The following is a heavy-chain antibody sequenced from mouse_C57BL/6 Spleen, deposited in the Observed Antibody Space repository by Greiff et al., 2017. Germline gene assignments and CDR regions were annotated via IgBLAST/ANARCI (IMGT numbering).Heavy chain of an antibody. CDR3: ARSSYYGSRRYYFDY. CDR1: GYTFTSYW. J-gene: IGHJ2*01. CDR2: IDPNSGGT. V-gene: IGHV1-72*01. Sequence: QVQLQQSGAELVKPGASVKLSCKASGYTFTSYWMHWVKQRPGRGLEWIGRIDPNSGGTKYNEKFKSKATLTVDKPSSTAYMQLSILTSEDSAVYYGARSSYYGSRRYYFDYWGQGTTLTVSS. D-gene: IGHD1-1*01.